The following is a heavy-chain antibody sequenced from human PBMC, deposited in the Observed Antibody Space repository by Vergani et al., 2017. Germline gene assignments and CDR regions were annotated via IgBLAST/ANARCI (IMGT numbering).Heavy chain of an antibody. J-gene: IGHJ4*02. Sequence: EVQLVESGGGLIQPGGSLRLSCAASGFTVSSNYMSWVRQAPGKGLEWVSVIYSGGSTYYADSVKGRFTISRDNSKNTLYLQMNSLRAEDTAVYYCAKEGFVAAAGKGFWGQGTLVTVSS. CDR1: GFTVSSNY. V-gene: IGHV3-53*01. D-gene: IGHD6-13*01. CDR2: IYSGGST. CDR3: AKEGFVAAAGKGF.